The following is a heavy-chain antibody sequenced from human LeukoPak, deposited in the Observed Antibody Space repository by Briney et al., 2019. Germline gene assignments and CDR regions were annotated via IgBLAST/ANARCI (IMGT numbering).Heavy chain of an antibody. J-gene: IGHJ4*02. V-gene: IGHV3-7*01. Sequence: GGSLRLSCAASEFTFSKYWMTWVRQAPGKGLERVANIKEDGSEKNYVDSVKGRFTISRDNAKNSVYLEMNSLGAEDTAVYYCARDRGWQQFDCWGQGTLVTVSS. D-gene: IGHD5-24*01. CDR2: IKEDGSEK. CDR3: ARDRGWQQFDC. CDR1: EFTFSKYW.